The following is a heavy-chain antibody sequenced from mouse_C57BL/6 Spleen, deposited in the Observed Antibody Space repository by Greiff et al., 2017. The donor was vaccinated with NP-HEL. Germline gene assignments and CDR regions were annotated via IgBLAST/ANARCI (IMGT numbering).Heavy chain of an antibody. CDR1: GFTFTDYY. V-gene: IGHV7-3*01. CDR3: ARSSHDYGSKENWFAD. CDR2: IRNKANGYTT. J-gene: IGHJ3*01. Sequence: EVQGVESGGGLVQPGGSLSLSCAASGFTFTDYYMSWVRQPPGKALEWLGFIRNKANGYTTEYSASVQGRFTLSSDISHSILSLQMNVLRAEDSATYYCARSSHDYGSKENWFADWGQGTLVTVSA. D-gene: IGHD1-1*01.